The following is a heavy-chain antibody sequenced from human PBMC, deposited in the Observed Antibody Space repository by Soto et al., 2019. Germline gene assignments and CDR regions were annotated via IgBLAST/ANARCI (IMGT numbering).Heavy chain of an antibody. J-gene: IGHJ4*02. V-gene: IGHV3-9*01. D-gene: IGHD6-13*01. CDR1: GFTFDDYA. CDR2: ISWNSGSI. CDR3: AKPSSWYYFDY. Sequence: GGSLRLSCAASGFTFDDYAMHWVRQAPGKGLEWVSGISWNSGSIGYADSVKGRFTISRDNAKNSLYLQMNSLRAEDTALYYCAKPSSWYYFDYWGQGTLVTVSS.